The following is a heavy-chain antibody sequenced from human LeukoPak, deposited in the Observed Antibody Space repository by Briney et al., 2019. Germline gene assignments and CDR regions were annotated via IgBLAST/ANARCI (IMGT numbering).Heavy chain of an antibody. CDR1: GGTFSSYS. Sequence: ASVKVSCKASGGTFSSYSISWVRQAPGQGLEWMGIINPSGGSTSYAQKFQGRVTMTRDTSTSTVYMELSSLRSEDTAVYYCARDRRGYSYGGRAFDIWGQGTMVTVSS. D-gene: IGHD5-18*01. V-gene: IGHV1-46*01. CDR3: ARDRRGYSYGGRAFDI. J-gene: IGHJ3*02. CDR2: INPSGGST.